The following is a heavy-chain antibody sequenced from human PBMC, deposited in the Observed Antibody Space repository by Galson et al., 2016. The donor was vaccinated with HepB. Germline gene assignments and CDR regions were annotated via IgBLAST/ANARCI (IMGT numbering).Heavy chain of an antibody. V-gene: IGHV5-51*01. Sequence: QSGAEVKKPGESLKISCKGSGYSFTTYWIGWVRQMPGKGLEWMGIIYPGDSDTTYSPSFQGQVSISADKSISVAYLQWSSLSAPDTPMYYCVTSFPMNPAFDVWAQGTMVTVSS. CDR2: IYPGDSDT. J-gene: IGHJ3*01. CDR1: GYSFTTYW. CDR3: VTSFPMNPAFDV. D-gene: IGHD3-22*01.